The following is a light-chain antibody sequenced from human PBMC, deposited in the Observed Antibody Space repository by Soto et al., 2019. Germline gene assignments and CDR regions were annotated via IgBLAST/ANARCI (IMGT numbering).Light chain of an antibody. CDR3: SSYTSSSTYV. CDR1: SSDVGGYNY. CDR2: DAT. J-gene: IGLJ1*01. V-gene: IGLV2-14*03. Sequence: QSALTQPASVSGSPGQSITISRTGTSSDVGGYNYVSWYQQHPGKAPKLMIYDATNRPSGVSNRFSGSKSGYTASLTISGLQAEDEADYYCSSYTSSSTYVFGTGTKVTVL.